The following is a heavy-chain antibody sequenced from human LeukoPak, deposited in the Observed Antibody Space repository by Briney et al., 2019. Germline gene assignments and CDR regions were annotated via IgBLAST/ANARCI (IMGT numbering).Heavy chain of an antibody. D-gene: IGHD1-26*01. CDR2: IYYSGST. Sequence: PSDTLSLTCTVSGGSISSSSYYWRWVRQPPGTGLEWIGSIYYSGSTYYNPYLKGRVTISVDTSKNQFSLKLSSVTAADTAVDYCARGPEVGRVVDYWVRGSLVSVSS. V-gene: IGHV4-39*01. CDR1: GGSISSSSYY. CDR3: ARGPEVGRVVDY. J-gene: IGHJ4*02.